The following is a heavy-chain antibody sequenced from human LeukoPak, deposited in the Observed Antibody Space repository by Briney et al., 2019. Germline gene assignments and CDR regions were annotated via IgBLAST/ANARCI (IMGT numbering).Heavy chain of an antibody. V-gene: IGHV4-34*01. J-gene: IGHJ6*03. CDR3: ARLQRGYCSGGSCYSRYYYYYMDV. CDR1: GGSFSGYY. Sequence: PSETLSLTCAVYGGSFSGYYWSWIRQPPGKGLGWIGEINHSGSTNYNPSLKSRVTISVDTSKNQFSLKLSSVTAADTAVYYCARLQRGYCSGGSCYSRYYYYYMDVWGKGTTVTVSS. D-gene: IGHD2-15*01. CDR2: INHSGST.